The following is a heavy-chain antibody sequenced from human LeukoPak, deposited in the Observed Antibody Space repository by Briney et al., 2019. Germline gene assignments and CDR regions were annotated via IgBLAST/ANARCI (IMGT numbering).Heavy chain of an antibody. CDR2: INHSGNT. CDR1: GGSFSGYY. V-gene: IGHV4-34*01. D-gene: IGHD1-26*01. Sequence: SETLSLTCAVYGGSFSGYYWSWIRQPPGKGLEWIAEINHSGNTNYNPSLKSRVTISLDTSKNQFSLKLSSVTAADTAVYYCARIVGASDYWGQGTLVTVSS. J-gene: IGHJ4*02. CDR3: ARIVGASDY.